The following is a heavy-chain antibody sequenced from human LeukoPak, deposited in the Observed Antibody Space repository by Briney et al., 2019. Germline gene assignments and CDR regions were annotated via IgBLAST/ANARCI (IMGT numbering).Heavy chain of an antibody. CDR3: AKTSTSYCTGDCLPGYFDL. CDR1: GFTFSSYA. J-gene: IGHJ2*01. CDR2: ISGSGGST. D-gene: IGHD2-21*02. V-gene: IGHV3-23*01. Sequence: GGSLRLSCAASGFTFSSYAMSWVRQAPGKGLEWVSAISGSGGSTYYADSVKGRFTISRDTAKNSLYLQMNSLRAEDMALYYCAKTSTSYCTGDCLPGYFDLWGRGTLVTVSS.